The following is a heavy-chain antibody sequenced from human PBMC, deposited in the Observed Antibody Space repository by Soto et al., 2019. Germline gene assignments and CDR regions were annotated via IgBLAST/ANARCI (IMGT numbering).Heavy chain of an antibody. Sequence: PSETLSLTCTVSGGSISSGGYYWSWIRQHPGQGLEWIGYIYYSGSTYYNPSLKSRVTISVDTSKNQFSLMMSSVTAADTAVYYCARGRGGQLLGDGAYCCMDVWGQGTMVTVPS. V-gene: IGHV4-31*03. CDR1: GGSISSGGYY. CDR2: IYYSGST. D-gene: IGHD2-2*01. CDR3: ARGRGGQLLGDGAYCCMDV. J-gene: IGHJ6*02.